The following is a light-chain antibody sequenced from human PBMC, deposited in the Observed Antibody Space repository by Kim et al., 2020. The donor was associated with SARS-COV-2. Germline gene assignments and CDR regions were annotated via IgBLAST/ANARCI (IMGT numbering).Light chain of an antibody. CDR2: GKN. CDR1: SLRSYY. V-gene: IGLV3-19*01. Sequence: SSELTQDPAVSVALGQTVRITCQGDSLRSYYASWYQQKPGQAPVLVIYGKNNRSSGIPYRFSGSSSGNTASLTITGAQAEDEADYYCNSRDSSGNHYVFGTGTKVTVL. J-gene: IGLJ1*01. CDR3: NSRDSSGNHYV.